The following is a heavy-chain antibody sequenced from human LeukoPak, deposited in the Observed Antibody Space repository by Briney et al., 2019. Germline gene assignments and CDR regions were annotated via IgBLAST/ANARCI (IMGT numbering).Heavy chain of an antibody. CDR3: ARDGTTGTTRDAFDI. D-gene: IGHD1-1*01. J-gene: IGHJ3*02. Sequence: GGSLRLSCAVSGFTFSTYWMHWVRQAPGEGLVWVSRIKSDGSSTYYADSVKGRFTISRDNAKNTLYLQMNSLRAEDTAVYYCARDGTTGTTRDAFDIWGQGTMVTV. CDR1: GFTFSTYW. V-gene: IGHV3-74*01. CDR2: IKSDGSST.